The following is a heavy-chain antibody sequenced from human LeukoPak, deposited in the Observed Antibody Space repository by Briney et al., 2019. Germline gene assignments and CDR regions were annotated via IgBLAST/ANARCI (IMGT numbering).Heavy chain of an antibody. D-gene: IGHD6-6*01. V-gene: IGHV4-34*01. CDR2: INHSGST. CDR1: GGSFSGYY. Sequence: PSETLSLTCAVYGGSFSGYYWSWIRQPPGKGLEWIGEINHSGSTNYNPSLKSRVTISVDTSKNQFSLKLSSVTAADTAAYYCARRSRSSSSALFDYWGQGTLVTVSS. CDR3: ARRSRSSSSALFDY. J-gene: IGHJ4*02.